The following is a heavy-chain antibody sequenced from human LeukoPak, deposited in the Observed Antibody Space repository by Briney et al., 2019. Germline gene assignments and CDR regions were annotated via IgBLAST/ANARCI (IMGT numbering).Heavy chain of an antibody. J-gene: IGHJ3*02. V-gene: IGHV3-21*01. CDR2: ISSSSSYI. D-gene: IGHD2-15*01. CDR1: GFTFSSYS. CDR3: ARGPGETRLLGGSHAFDI. Sequence: PGGSLRLSCAASGFTFSSYSMNWVRQAPGKGLEWVSSISSSSSYIYYADSVKGRFTISRDNAKNSLYLQMNSLRAEDTAVYYCARGPGETRLLGGSHAFDIWGQGTMVTVSS.